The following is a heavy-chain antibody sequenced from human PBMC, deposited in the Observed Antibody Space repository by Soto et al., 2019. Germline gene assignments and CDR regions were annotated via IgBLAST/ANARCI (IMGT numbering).Heavy chain of an antibody. V-gene: IGHV1-46*03. Sequence: GASVKVSCKASGGTFSSYAISWVRQAPGQGLEWMGIINPSGGSTSYAQKFQGRVTMTRDTSTSTVYMELSSLRSEDTAVYYCARAGGEGSTSFDPWGQGTLVTVS. J-gene: IGHJ5*02. CDR2: INPSGGST. CDR3: ARAGGEGSTSFDP. D-gene: IGHD2-2*01. CDR1: GGTFSSYA.